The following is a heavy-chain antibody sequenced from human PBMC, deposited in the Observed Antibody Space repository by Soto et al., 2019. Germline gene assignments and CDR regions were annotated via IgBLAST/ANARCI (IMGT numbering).Heavy chain of an antibody. CDR2: ISYDGSNK. CDR1: GFTFSSYG. CDR3: AKDWLAISLFNNWNYFDY. J-gene: IGHJ4*02. V-gene: IGHV3-30*18. Sequence: QTWGSLRLSCAASGFTFSSYGMHLVRQAPGKGLEWVAVISYDGSNKYYADSVKGRFTISRDNSKNTLYLQMNSLRAEDTAVYYCAKDWLAISLFNNWNYFDYWGQGTLVTVSS. D-gene: IGHD1-20*01.